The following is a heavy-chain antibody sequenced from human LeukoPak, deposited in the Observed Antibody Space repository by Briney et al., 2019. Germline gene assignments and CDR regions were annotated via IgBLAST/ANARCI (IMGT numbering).Heavy chain of an antibody. Sequence: SQTLSLTCAISGDSVSSNSAAWNWIRQSPSRGLEWLGRTYYRSKWYNDYAVSVKSRITTNPDTSKNQFSLQLNSVTAADTAVYYCARAPAEWVVGVTGSYYYYYYYMDVWGKGTTVTVSS. CDR2: TYYRSKWYN. CDR3: ARAPAEWVVGVTGSYYYYYYYMDV. V-gene: IGHV6-1*01. CDR1: GDSVSSNSAA. D-gene: IGHD1-26*01. J-gene: IGHJ6*03.